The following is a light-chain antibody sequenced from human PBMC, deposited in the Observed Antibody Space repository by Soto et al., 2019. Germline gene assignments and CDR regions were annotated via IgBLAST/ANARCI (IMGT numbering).Light chain of an antibody. J-gene: IGLJ2*01. CDR2: SNN. V-gene: IGLV1-44*01. Sequence: QSVLTQPPSASGTPGQRVTISCSGSSSNIGSNTVNWYQQLPGTAPKLLIYSNNQRPSWVPDRFSGSKSGTSASLAISGLQSEDEADYYCAAWDDSLNGVVVGGGTKVTVL. CDR1: SSNIGSNT. CDR3: AAWDDSLNGVV.